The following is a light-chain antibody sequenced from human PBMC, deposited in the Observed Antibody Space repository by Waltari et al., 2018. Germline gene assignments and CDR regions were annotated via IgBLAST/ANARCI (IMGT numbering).Light chain of an antibody. Sequence: EIVMTQSPATLSVSPGERATLSCRAYQSVGSDLAWYQQKPGRAPNLLIHGASTRVTGIPARFSGSGSGTEFTLTISSLQSEDFAVYYCQQYNKWPPYTFGQGTKLEIK. V-gene: IGKV3-15*01. J-gene: IGKJ2*01. CDR2: GAS. CDR1: QSVGSD. CDR3: QQYNKWPPYT.